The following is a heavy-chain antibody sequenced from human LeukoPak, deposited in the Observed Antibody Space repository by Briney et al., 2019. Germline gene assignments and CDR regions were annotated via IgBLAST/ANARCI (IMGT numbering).Heavy chain of an antibody. V-gene: IGHV4-59*11. J-gene: IGHJ4*02. CDR3: ARSYYHSSGYWFDY. D-gene: IGHD3-22*01. CDR1: GGSISSHY. CDR2: IYYSGST. Sequence: SETLSLTCTVSGGSISSHYWSWIRQPPGKGLEWIGYIYYSGSTNYNPSLKSRVTLSQDTSNIQFSLKLGSVTAADTAVYYCARSYYHSSGYWFDYWGQGTLVTVSS.